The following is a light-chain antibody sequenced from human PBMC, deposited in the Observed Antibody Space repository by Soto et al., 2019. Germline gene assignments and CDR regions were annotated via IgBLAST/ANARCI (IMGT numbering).Light chain of an antibody. Sequence: EIVLTQSPGTLSLSPGERATLSCRASQSVSSTYLAWFQQKPGQAPRLLIFGASSRATGIPDRFSGSGSGIDFALTISGLEPEDVAVYYCQHDDTSPPLSFGGGTEAALTFGGGTKVEFK. CDR1: QSVSSTY. V-gene: IGKV3-20*01. J-gene: IGKJ4*01. CDR3: QHDDTSPPLSFGGGTEAALT. CDR2: GAS.